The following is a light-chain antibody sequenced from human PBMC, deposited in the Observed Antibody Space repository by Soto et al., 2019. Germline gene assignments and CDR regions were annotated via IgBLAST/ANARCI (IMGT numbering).Light chain of an antibody. Sequence: EIVLTQSPGTLSLSPGERATLSCRASQSVRSNYLAWYQQKPGQAPRLLIYGASSRATGFPDRFSGSGSGIDFTLTISRLEPEDFALYYCQQYGSSPLTFGGGTKVEIK. J-gene: IGKJ4*01. CDR1: QSVRSNY. CDR2: GAS. CDR3: QQYGSSPLT. V-gene: IGKV3-20*01.